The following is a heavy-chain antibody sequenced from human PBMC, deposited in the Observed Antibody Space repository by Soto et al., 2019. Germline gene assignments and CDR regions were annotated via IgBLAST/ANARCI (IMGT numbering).Heavy chain of an antibody. V-gene: IGHV3-74*01. D-gene: IGHD1-26*01. CDR2: SNSDGSST. J-gene: IGHJ4*02. CDR3: ARDLGGAGDY. CDR1: GFTFSSYW. Sequence: EVQLVESGGGLVQPGGSLRLSCAASGFTFSSYWMYWVRQAPGKGLVWVSRSNSDGSSTRYADSVKGRFTISRDNAKNTLYLQMNSLRAEDTAVYYCARDLGGAGDYWGQGTLVTVSS.